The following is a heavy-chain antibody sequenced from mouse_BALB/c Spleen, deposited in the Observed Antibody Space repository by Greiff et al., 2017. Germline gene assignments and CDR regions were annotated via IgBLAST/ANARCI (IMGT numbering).Heavy chain of an antibody. D-gene: IGHD4-1*01. Sequence: EVQGVESGGGLVKPGGSLKLSCAASGFTLSDYYMYWVRQTPEKRLEWVATFSDGGSYTYYPDSVKGRFTISRDNAKNNLYLQMSSLKSEDTAMYYCARDWEGAMDYWGQGTSVTVSS. J-gene: IGHJ4*01. V-gene: IGHV5-4*02. CDR3: ARDWEGAMDY. CDR1: GFTLSDYY. CDR2: FSDGGSYT.